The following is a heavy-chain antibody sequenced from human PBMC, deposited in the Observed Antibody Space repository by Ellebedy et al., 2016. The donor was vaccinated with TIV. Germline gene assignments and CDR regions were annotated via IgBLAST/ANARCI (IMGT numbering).Heavy chain of an antibody. D-gene: IGHD3-10*01. V-gene: IGHV3-30*03. Sequence: GGSLRLXXVASGFTFRSHGIYWVRQAPGKGLEWVAVISFDGSNKYYADSVKGRFTISRDNSKNTLYLQMNSLRTDDMAVYYCARGGSSGSSDYWGQGTLVTVSS. CDR1: GFTFRSHG. CDR2: ISFDGSNK. J-gene: IGHJ4*02. CDR3: ARGGSSGSSDY.